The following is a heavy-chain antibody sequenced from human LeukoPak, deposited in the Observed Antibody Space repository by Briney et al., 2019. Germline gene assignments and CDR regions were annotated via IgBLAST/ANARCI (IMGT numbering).Heavy chain of an antibody. CDR2: IIPIFGTA. J-gene: IGHJ3*02. CDR1: GGTFSSYA. Sequence: ASVKVSCKASGGTFSSYAISWVRQAPGQGLEWMGGIIPIFGTANYAQKFQGRVTITADESTSTAYMELSSLRSEDTAVYYCARGRRPLVLRFLEWSDAFDIWGQGTMVTVSS. D-gene: IGHD3-3*01. V-gene: IGHV1-69*13. CDR3: ARGRRPLVLRFLEWSDAFDI.